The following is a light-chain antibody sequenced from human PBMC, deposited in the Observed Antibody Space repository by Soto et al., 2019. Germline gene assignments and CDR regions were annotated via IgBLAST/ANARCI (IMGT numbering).Light chain of an antibody. J-gene: IGKJ5*01. CDR3: QQYGDWPPIT. V-gene: IGKV3-15*01. CDR2: DAS. Sequence: EIVMTQSPATLSMSPGERATLFCRTSQSVSSNLAWYQQKPGQAPRLLIYDASTRATGIPTRFSGSGSGTDFTLTISSLQSEDFALYFCQQYGDWPPITFGQGTRLDFK. CDR1: QSVSSN.